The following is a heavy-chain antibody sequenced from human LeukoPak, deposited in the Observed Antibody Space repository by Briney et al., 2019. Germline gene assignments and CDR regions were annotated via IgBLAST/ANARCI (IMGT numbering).Heavy chain of an antibody. CDR1: GFTFSSYG. V-gene: IGHV3-30*18. D-gene: IGHD2-2*01. CDR3: AKGDCSSTSCFFGNWFDP. Sequence: GRSLRLSCAASGFTFSSYGMHWVRQAPAKGLEWVAVISYDGSNKYYADSVKGRFTISRDNSKNTLYLQMNSLRAEDTAVYYCAKGDCSSTSCFFGNWFDPWGQGTLVTVSS. CDR2: ISYDGSNK. J-gene: IGHJ5*02.